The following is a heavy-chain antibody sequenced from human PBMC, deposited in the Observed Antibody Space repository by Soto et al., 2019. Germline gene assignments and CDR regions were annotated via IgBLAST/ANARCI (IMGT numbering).Heavy chain of an antibody. CDR1: GFTFSSYA. CDR2: ISGSGGST. Sequence: GGSLRLSCAASGFTFSSYAMSWVRQAPGKGLEWVSAISGSGGSTYYADSVKGRFTISRDNSKNTLYLQMNSLRAEDTAVYYCAKNSYGTVTTFPKTFYYFDYWGQGT. V-gene: IGHV3-23*01. J-gene: IGHJ4*02. CDR3: AKNSYGTVTTFPKTFYYFDY. D-gene: IGHD4-17*01.